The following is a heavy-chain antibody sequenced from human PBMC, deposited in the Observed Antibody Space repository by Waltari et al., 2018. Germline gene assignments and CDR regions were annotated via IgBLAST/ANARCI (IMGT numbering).Heavy chain of an antibody. Sequence: QVQLVESGGGVVQPGRSLRLSCAASGFTFSRFGMHWVRQAPGKGVVWVAVILHDGSNEYYVDSVKGRFTISRDNSKNTLYLQMNSLRAEDSAVYYCASQSTTLFDYWGQGTLVTVSS. CDR2: ILHDGSNE. V-gene: IGHV3-33*01. CDR1: GFTFSRFG. CDR3: ASQSTTLFDY. D-gene: IGHD2-15*01. J-gene: IGHJ4*02.